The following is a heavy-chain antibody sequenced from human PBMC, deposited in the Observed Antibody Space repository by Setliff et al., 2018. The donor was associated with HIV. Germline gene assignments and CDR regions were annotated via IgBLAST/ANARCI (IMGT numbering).Heavy chain of an antibody. Sequence: PSETLSLTCTVSGGSISSGDYYWSWIRQPPGKGLEWIGYIYYSGSTYYNPSLKSRVTISVDTSKNQFSLNLSSVTAADTAVYYCARDRMPMASWVPDKWGQGTLVTVSS. V-gene: IGHV4-30-4*08. CDR3: ARDRMPMASWVPDK. CDR2: IYYSGST. CDR1: GGSISSGDYY. D-gene: IGHD2-2*01. J-gene: IGHJ4*02.